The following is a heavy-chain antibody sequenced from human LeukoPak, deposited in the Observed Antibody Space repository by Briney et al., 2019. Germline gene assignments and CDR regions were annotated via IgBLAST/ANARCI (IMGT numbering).Heavy chain of an antibody. J-gene: IGHJ1*01. CDR1: GFTFSSYA. CDR3: AKGGSSWYHHFQH. CDR2: ISGSGGST. Sequence: GGSLRLSCAASGFTFSSYAMSWVRQAPGKGLEWVSAISGSGGSTYYADSVKGRFTISRDNSKNTLYLQMKSLRAEVTAVYYCAKGGSSWYHHFQHWGQGTLVTVSS. V-gene: IGHV3-23*01. D-gene: IGHD6-13*01.